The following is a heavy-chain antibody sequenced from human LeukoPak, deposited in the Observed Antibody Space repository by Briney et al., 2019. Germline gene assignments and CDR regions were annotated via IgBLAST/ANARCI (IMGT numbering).Heavy chain of an antibody. J-gene: IGHJ4*02. CDR3: ARGSYYDSSGSFYFDY. CDR2: ISGSGDNT. D-gene: IGHD3-22*01. Sequence: GGSLRLSCAASGFTFSSYAMSWVRQAPGKGLEWVSGISGSGDNTYYADSVKGRFTISRDNSKNTLYVQVNSLGTEDTAAYYCARGSYYDSSGSFYFDYWGQGTLVTVS. V-gene: IGHV3-23*01. CDR1: GFTFSSYA.